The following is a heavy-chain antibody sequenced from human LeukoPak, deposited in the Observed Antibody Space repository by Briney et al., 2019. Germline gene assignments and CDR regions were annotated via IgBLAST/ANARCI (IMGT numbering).Heavy chain of an antibody. CDR3: ARGGNAFDI. CDR2: IWYDGSEK. V-gene: IGHV3-33*01. D-gene: IGHD1-14*01. J-gene: IGHJ3*02. Sequence: PGGSLRLSCAASGFTFSSFGMHWVRQAPGKGLEWVAVIWYDGSEKFYADSVKGRFTISRDNSKNTLYLQMNSPRVEDTAAYYCARGGNAFDIWGQGTVVTVSS. CDR1: GFTFSSFG.